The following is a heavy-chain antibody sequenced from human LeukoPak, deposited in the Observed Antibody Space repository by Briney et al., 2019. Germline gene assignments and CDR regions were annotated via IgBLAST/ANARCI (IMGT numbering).Heavy chain of an antibody. CDR1: GFTFSSYE. J-gene: IGHJ4*02. CDR2: ITSSGRTI. V-gene: IGHV3-48*03. CDR3: ARHSPSCSGGNCLFDS. Sequence: GGSLRLSCAASGFTFSSYEMNWVRQAPGKGLEWVSYITSSGRTIYYADSVKGRFTISRDNAKNLLYLQMNSLRAEDTAVYYCARHSPSCSGGNCLFDSWGQGTLVTVSS. D-gene: IGHD2-15*01.